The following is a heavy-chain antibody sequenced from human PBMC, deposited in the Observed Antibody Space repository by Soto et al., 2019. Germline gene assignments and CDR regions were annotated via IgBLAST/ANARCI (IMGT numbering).Heavy chain of an antibody. Sequence: ASVKVSCKASGYTFTSYYMHWVRQAPGQGPEWMGIINPSGGSTSYAQKFQGRVAITADESTSTAYMELSSLRSEDTAVYYCARGDTAAAGTGYYGMDVWGQGTTVTVSS. J-gene: IGHJ6*02. CDR3: ARGDTAAAGTGYYGMDV. CDR1: GYTFTSYY. D-gene: IGHD6-13*01. CDR2: INPSGGST. V-gene: IGHV1-46*01.